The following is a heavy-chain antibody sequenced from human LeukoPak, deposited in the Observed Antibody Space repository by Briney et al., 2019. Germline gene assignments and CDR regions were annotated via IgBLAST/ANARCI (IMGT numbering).Heavy chain of an antibody. Sequence: TGGSLRLSCAASGFTFSSYAMHWVRQAPGKGLEWVAVISYDGSNKYYADSVKGRFTISRDNSKNTLYLQMNSLRAEDTAVYYCAKEYYYDSSGYSFFDYWGQGTLVTVSS. CDR2: ISYDGSNK. J-gene: IGHJ4*02. V-gene: IGHV3-30*04. D-gene: IGHD3-22*01. CDR3: AKEYYYDSSGYSFFDY. CDR1: GFTFSSYA.